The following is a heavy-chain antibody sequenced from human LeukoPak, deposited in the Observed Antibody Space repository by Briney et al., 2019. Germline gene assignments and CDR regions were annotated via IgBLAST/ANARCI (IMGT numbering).Heavy chain of an antibody. V-gene: IGHV4-34*01. J-gene: IGHJ5*02. CDR3: ASSVVITTLRWFDP. Sequence: SETLSLTCAVYGGSFRGYYWSWIRQPPGKGLEWIGEINHSGSTNYNPSLKSRVTISVDTSKNQFSLKLSSVTAADTAVYYCASSVVITTLRWFDPWGQGTLVTVSS. CDR1: GGSFRGYY. CDR2: INHSGST. D-gene: IGHD3-22*01.